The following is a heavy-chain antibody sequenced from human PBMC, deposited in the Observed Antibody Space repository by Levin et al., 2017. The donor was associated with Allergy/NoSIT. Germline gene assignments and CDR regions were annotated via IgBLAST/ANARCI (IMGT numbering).Heavy chain of an antibody. CDR3: AKRSLGYCSGGSCHRGWKALYFDY. D-gene: IGHD2-15*01. CDR2: ISGSGGST. V-gene: IGHV3-23*01. Sequence: GGSLRLSCAASGFTFSSYAMSWVRQAPGKGLEWVSAISGSGGSTYYADSVKGRFTISRDNSKNTLYLQMNSLRAEDTAVYYCAKRSLGYCSGGSCHRGWKALYFDYWGQGTLVTVSS. CDR1: GFTFSSYA. J-gene: IGHJ4*02.